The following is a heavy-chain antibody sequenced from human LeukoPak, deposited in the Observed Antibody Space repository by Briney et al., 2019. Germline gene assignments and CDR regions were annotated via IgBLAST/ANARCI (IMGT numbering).Heavy chain of an antibody. CDR3: ASVSGYDLAYYYYYMDV. CDR1: GGSISSYY. V-gene: IGHV4-39*07. D-gene: IGHD5-12*01. Sequence: SETLSLTCTVSGGSISSYYWSWIRQPPGKGLEWIGSIYYSGSTYYNPSLKSRVTISVDTSKNQFSLKLSSVTAADTAVYYCASVSGYDLAYYYYYMDVWGKGTTVTVSS. J-gene: IGHJ6*03. CDR2: IYYSGST.